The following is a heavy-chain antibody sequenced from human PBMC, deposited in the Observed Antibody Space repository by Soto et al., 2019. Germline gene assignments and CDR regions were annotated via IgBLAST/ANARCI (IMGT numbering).Heavy chain of an antibody. CDR2: ISPHNFNT. D-gene: IGHD3-9*01. V-gene: IGHV1-18*01. Sequence: QVPLEQSGAEVKKPGDSVKVSCKASGYTFTHFYITWVRQAPGQGLEWMGAISPHNFNTNYAQQFRGRVTLTTEKSTNTAYMDLRSLTSDDTAVYYCARDEGGYDILTGYYKAHHFDYWGQGVPVTVSS. CDR3: ARDEGGYDILTGYYKAHHFDY. CDR1: GYTFTHFY. J-gene: IGHJ4*02.